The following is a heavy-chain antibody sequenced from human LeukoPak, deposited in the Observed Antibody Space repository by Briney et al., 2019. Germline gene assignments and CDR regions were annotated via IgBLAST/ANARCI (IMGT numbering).Heavy chain of an antibody. Sequence: GASVKVSCKTSGHTFTSYGISWVRQAPGQGLEWMGWISNYNYNTKYAQKFQGRVIITTDTATSTTYMELRRLRFDDTAVYYCAREYGGGVNWFDHWGQGTLAIVSS. CDR3: AREYGGGVNWFDH. CDR2: ISNYNYNT. J-gene: IGHJ5*02. CDR1: GHTFTSYG. V-gene: IGHV1-18*01. D-gene: IGHD3-10*01.